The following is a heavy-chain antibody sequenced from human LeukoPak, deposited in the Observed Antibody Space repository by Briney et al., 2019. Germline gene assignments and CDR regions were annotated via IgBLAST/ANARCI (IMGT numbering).Heavy chain of an antibody. Sequence: GGSLRLSCAASGFTFSSYAISWVRQAQGKGLEWVSAISGSGGSTYYADSVKGRFTISRDNSKNTLYLQMNSLRAEDTAVYYCAKSPSRTGDYWRQGTLVTVSS. CDR3: AKSPSRTGDY. V-gene: IGHV3-23*01. CDR2: ISGSGGST. CDR1: GFTFSSYA. J-gene: IGHJ4*02. D-gene: IGHD1-14*01.